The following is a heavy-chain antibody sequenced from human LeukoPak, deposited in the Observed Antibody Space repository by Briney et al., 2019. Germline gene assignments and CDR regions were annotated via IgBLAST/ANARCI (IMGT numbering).Heavy chain of an antibody. CDR1: GFTFSSYA. V-gene: IGHV3-23*01. Sequence: GGSLRLSCAASGFTFSSYAMSWVRQAPGKGLEWVSNISGSGSGGSTYYADSVKGRFTISRDNSENTLYLQMNSLRAEDTAVYYYAKDLVGYNLDYWGQGTLVTVSS. CDR3: AKDLVGYNLDY. CDR2: ISGSGSGGST. D-gene: IGHD5-24*01. J-gene: IGHJ4*02.